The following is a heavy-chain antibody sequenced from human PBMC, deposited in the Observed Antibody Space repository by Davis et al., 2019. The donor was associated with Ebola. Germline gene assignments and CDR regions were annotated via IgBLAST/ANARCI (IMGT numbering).Heavy chain of an antibody. CDR2: IYPGDSDT. CDR3: ARRVRLSYWYFDL. CDR1: GYSFTSYW. Sequence: GESLKTPCKCSGYSFTSYWIGWVRQLPGKGLEWMGIIYPGDSDTRYSPSFQGQVTISADKSISTAYLQWSSLKASDTAMYYCARRVRLSYWYFDLWGRGTLVTVSS. V-gene: IGHV5-51*01. J-gene: IGHJ2*01. D-gene: IGHD2-21*01.